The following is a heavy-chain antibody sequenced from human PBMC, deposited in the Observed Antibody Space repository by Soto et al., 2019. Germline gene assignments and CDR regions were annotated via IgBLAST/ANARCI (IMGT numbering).Heavy chain of an antibody. D-gene: IGHD3-22*01. V-gene: IGHV4-4*02. Sequence: SETLSLTCGVSGGSISSGNWWSWVRRHPGKGLEWIGEIYHTGTTNYNPSLRSRVTITVDKSKNQFSLKLSSVTAADTAVYYCAKKASCCDTTGNYKNCMDVWGQGTTVTVSS. J-gene: IGHJ6*02. CDR1: GGSISSGNW. CDR2: IYHTGTT. CDR3: AKKASCCDTTGNYKNCMDV.